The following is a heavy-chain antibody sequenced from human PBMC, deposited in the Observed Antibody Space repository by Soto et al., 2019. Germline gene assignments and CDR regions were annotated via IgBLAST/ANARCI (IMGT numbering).Heavy chain of an antibody. D-gene: IGHD3-22*01. V-gene: IGHV3-7*03. J-gene: IGHJ4*02. CDR2: INKDGSEK. Sequence: GGSLRLSCAASGFTFTTCWMTWVRQAPGKELEWVANINKDGSEKYYMGSVRGRFTISRDNAKNSLFLQMNSLRAEDTAVYYCASRPCEVNYYGVFDYWGQGALVTVSS. CDR3: ASRPCEVNYYGVFDY. CDR1: GFTFTTCW.